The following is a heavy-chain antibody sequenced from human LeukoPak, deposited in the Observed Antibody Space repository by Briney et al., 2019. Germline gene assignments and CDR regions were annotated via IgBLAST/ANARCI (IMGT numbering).Heavy chain of an antibody. Sequence: GGSLRLSCAASGFTSSDYYMTWIRQAPGKGLEWLSYIDGRGNTIYYADSVKGRFTVSRDNAKNSLYLQTNSLRAEDTAVYYCARHGVAVSGNAFDFWGLGTMVTVSS. D-gene: IGHD3-3*01. CDR3: ARHGVAVSGNAFDF. V-gene: IGHV3-11*01. CDR2: IDGRGNTI. CDR1: GFTSSDYY. J-gene: IGHJ3*01.